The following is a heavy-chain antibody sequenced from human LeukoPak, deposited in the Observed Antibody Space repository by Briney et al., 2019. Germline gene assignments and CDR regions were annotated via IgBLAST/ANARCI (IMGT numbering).Heavy chain of an antibody. V-gene: IGHV3-23*01. CDR3: AKDAIPQIGLFDY. D-gene: IGHD2-2*02. Sequence: PGGSLRLSCAASGFTFTTYPMSWARRAPGKGLEWVSGITNSAGSTYYADSVKGRFTISRDNSKNTVYLQMNSLRAEDTAVYYCAKDAIPQIGLFDYWGQGTLVTVSS. CDR1: GFTFTTYP. CDR2: ITNSAGST. J-gene: IGHJ4*02.